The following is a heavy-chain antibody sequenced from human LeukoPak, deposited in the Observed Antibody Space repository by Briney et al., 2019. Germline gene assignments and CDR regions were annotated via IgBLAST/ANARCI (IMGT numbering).Heavy chain of an antibody. D-gene: IGHD4-17*01. CDR2: MNPNSGNT. V-gene: IGHV1-8*02. J-gene: IGHJ4*02. CDR1: GYTFTGYY. Sequence: ASVKVSCKASGYTFTGYYMHWVRQAPGQGLEWMGWMNPNSGNTGFAQKFQGRVTMTRNTSISTAYMHLSSLRSEDTAVYYCARVVRTTVTNGGDYWGQGTLVTVSS. CDR3: ARVVRTTVTNGGDY.